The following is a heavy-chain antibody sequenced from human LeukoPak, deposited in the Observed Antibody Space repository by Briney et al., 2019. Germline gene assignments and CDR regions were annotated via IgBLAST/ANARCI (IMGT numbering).Heavy chain of an antibody. V-gene: IGHV4-30-4*08. Sequence: PSETLSLTCTVSGGSISSGDYYWSWIRQPPGKGLEWIGYIYYSGSTYYNPSLKSRVTISVDTSKNQFSLKLSSVTAADTAVYYCARGSSYYGSGSYLWAVSRDNWFDPWGQGTLVTVSS. CDR3: ARGSSYYGSGSYLWAVSRDNWFDP. D-gene: IGHD3-10*01. CDR1: GGSISSGDYY. CDR2: IYYSGST. J-gene: IGHJ5*02.